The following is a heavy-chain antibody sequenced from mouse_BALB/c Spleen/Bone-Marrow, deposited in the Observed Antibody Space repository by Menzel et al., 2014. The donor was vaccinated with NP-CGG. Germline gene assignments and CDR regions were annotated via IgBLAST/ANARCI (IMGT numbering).Heavy chain of an antibody. CDR1: VFTFSSYS. Sequence: EVQGVESGGGLVKPGGSLKLSCAASVFTFSSYSMSWVRQTPEKRLEWVATISGGGHYTYYPDSVKGRFTISRDNAENTLYLQMSSLKSEDTAMYYCSKDGGYDYSYYFDYWGQGTTLTVSS. CDR2: ISGGGHYT. J-gene: IGHJ2*01. V-gene: IGHV5-6-4*01. CDR3: SKDGGYDYSYYFDY. D-gene: IGHD2-4*01.